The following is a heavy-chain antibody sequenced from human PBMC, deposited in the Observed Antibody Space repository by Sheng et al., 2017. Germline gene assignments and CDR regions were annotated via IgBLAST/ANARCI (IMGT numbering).Heavy chain of an antibody. CDR3: ARGTPRRGYSVYYFDY. J-gene: IGHJ4*02. D-gene: IGHD3-3*01. Sequence: EVQLVESGGGLVQPGGSLRLSCAASEFTFGSYEMNWVRQAQGKGLEWISYISSSGTTVYYADSVKGRFTISRDNAKNSLYLQMDSLRGEDTAVYYCARGTPRRGYSVYYFDYWGQGTLVTVSS. V-gene: IGHV3-48*03. CDR2: ISSSGTTV. CDR1: EFTFGSYE.